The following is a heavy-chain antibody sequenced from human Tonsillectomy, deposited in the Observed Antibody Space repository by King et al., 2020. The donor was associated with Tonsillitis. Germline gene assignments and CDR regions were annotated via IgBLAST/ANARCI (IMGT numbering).Heavy chain of an antibody. J-gene: IGHJ5*02. D-gene: IGHD2-21*01. V-gene: IGHV5-10-1*01. CDR1: GYSFTSYW. CDR3: ARDWPSAATVIGVDWFEP. CDR2: IDPSDTYT. Sequence: QLVQSGAEVKKPGESLRLSCKGSGYSFTSYWISWVRQMPGKGLEWMGRIDPSDTYTTYSPSFKGHVTISADKSISTAYLQRSSLKASDTAMYYCARDWPSAATVIGVDWFEPWGEGTLGTVSS.